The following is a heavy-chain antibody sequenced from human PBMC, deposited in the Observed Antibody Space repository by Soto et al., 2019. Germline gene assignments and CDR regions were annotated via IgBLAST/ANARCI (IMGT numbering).Heavy chain of an antibody. CDR3: AKEGSGYSQVAATYYYYYMDV. D-gene: IGHD2-15*01. Sequence: GGSLRLSCAASGFTFSSYAMSWVRQAPGKGLEWVSAISGSGGSTYYADSVKGRFTISRDNSKNTLYLQMNSLRAEDTAVYYCAKEGSGYSQVAATYYYYYMDVWGKGTTVTVSS. J-gene: IGHJ6*03. CDR1: GFTFSSYA. V-gene: IGHV3-23*01. CDR2: ISGSGGST.